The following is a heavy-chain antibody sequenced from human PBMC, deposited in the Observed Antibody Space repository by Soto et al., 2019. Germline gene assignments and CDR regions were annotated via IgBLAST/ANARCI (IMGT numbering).Heavy chain of an antibody. D-gene: IGHD1-26*01. CDR2: ISYDGSNK. CDR3: AKDGRVGATPGYFDY. J-gene: IGHJ4*02. Sequence: GGSLRLSCAASGVTFSSYGMHWVRQAPGKGLEWVAVISYDGSNKYYADSVKGRFTISRDNSKNTLYLQMNSLRAEDTAVYYCAKDGRVGATPGYFDYWGQGTLVTVSS. V-gene: IGHV3-30*18. CDR1: GVTFSSYG.